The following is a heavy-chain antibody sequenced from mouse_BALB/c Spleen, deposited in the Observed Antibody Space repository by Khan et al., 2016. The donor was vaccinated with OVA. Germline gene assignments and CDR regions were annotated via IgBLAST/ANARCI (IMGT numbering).Heavy chain of an antibody. D-gene: IGHD1-1*02. V-gene: IGHV9-3-1*01. CDR3: TIPPHFSYVWGY. Sequence: QIQLVQSGPELKKPGETVKISCKASGYTFTNYGMNWVKQAPGKALKWMGWISTYTGEQTYADDFKGRFAFSLETSARAAYLMINNLKNEDTATYVCTIPPHFSYVWGYWGQGTSGTVSS. CDR1: GYTFTNYG. J-gene: IGHJ4*01. CDR2: ISTYTGEQ.